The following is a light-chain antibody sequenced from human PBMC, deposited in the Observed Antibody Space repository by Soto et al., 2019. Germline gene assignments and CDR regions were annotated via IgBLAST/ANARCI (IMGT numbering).Light chain of an antibody. Sequence: QSALTQPASVSGSPGQSITISCTGTSSDVGSYNYVSWYQLHPGKAPKLMIYEVSNRPSGVPDRFSGSKSGNTASLTVSGLQAEDEADYYCSSYAGSNNFDVFGTGTKVTVL. J-gene: IGLJ1*01. CDR2: EVS. CDR3: SSYAGSNNFDV. CDR1: SSDVGSYNY. V-gene: IGLV2-8*01.